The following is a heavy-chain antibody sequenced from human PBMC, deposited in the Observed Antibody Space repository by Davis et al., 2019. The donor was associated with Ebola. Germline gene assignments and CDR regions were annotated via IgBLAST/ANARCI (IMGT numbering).Heavy chain of an antibody. CDR2: IYYSGST. CDR3: ASILAYYYDSSGYRSYWYFDL. D-gene: IGHD3-22*01. J-gene: IGHJ2*01. CDR1: GGSISSSSDY. Sequence: SETLSLTCTVSGGSISSSSDYWGWIRQPPGKGLEWIGSIYYSGSTYYNPSLKSRVTISVDTSKNQFSLKLSSVTAADTAVYYCASILAYYYDSSGYRSYWYFDLWSRGTLVTVSS. V-gene: IGHV4-39*01.